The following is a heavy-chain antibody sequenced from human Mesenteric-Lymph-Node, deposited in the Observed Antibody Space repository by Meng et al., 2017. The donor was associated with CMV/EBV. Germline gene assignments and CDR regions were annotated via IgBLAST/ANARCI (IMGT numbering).Heavy chain of an antibody. CDR3: AKVTAPGDYYHFFGMDV. J-gene: IGHJ6*02. CDR1: GFTFSSYV. D-gene: IGHD2-21*02. CDR2: ISGSGGST. V-gene: IGHV3-23*01. Sequence: GGSLRLSCAASGFTFSSYVMNWVRQAPGKGLEWVSGISGSGGSTNYADSVKGRFTISRDNSKNTLYLQVNNLRAKDTAVYYCAKVTAPGDYYHFFGMDVWGQGTTVTVSS.